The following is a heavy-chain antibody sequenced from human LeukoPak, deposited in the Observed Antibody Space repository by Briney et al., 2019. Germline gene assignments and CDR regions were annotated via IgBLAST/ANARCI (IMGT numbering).Heavy chain of an antibody. J-gene: IGHJ3*02. D-gene: IGHD5-12*01. CDR2: INHSGST. V-gene: IGHV4-34*01. Sequence: SETLSLTCAVYGGSFSGYYWSWIRQPPGKGLEWIGEINHSGSTNYNPSLKSRVTISVDTSKNQFSLKLSSVTAADTAVYYCAGQTRRLRRLRAFDIWGQGTMVTVSS. CDR3: AGQTRRLRRLRAFDI. CDR1: GGSFSGYY.